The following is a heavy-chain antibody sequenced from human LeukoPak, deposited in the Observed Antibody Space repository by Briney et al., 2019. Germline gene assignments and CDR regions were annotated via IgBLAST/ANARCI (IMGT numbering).Heavy chain of an antibody. CDR3: ARDIMVGATLGARFDP. J-gene: IGHJ5*02. Sequence: GGSLRLSCAASGFTFSDYYMSRIRQAPGKGLEWVSYISSSSSYTNYADSVKGRFTISRDNAKHSMNLQMNSLRDEDTAVYYCARDIMVGATLGARFDPWGQGTLVTVSS. D-gene: IGHD1-26*01. V-gene: IGHV3-11*05. CDR2: ISSSSSYT. CDR1: GFTFSDYY.